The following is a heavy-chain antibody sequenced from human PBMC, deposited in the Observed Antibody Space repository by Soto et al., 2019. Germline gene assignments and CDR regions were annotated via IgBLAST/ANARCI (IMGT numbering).Heavy chain of an antibody. Sequence: QVQLVQSGAEVEKPGASVKVSCTASGYTFTYYTIHWVRQAPGQRLEWMGWINPVNGDTKYSQKFQGRVTITRDTSASTAYMELSSLRSEDTAVYYCARDPHGVRGPLYYFDYWGQGTLVTASS. V-gene: IGHV1-3*01. CDR3: ARDPHGVRGPLYYFDY. CDR1: GYTFTYYT. CDR2: INPVNGDT. D-gene: IGHD3-10*01. J-gene: IGHJ4*02.